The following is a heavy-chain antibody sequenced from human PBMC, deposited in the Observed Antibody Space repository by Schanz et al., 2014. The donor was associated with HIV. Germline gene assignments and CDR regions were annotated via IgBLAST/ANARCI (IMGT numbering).Heavy chain of an antibody. CDR3: ARILDYYDSSGFDY. D-gene: IGHD3-22*01. V-gene: IGHV3-30-3*01. J-gene: IGHJ4*02. Sequence: QVQLVESGGGVVQPGRSLRLSCAVSGFTFSNYAMHWVRQAPGKGLEWVAVISYDGSNKYYADSVKGRFTISRDNSKNTLYLQMNSLRAEDTAVYYCARILDYYDSSGFDYWGQGTLVVVSS. CDR2: ISYDGSNK. CDR1: GFTFSNYA.